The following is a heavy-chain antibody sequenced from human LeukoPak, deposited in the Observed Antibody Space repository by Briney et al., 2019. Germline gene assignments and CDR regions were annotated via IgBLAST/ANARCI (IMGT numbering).Heavy chain of an antibody. CDR1: GFTFSTYW. CDR2: IKQDGSEK. J-gene: IGHJ4*02. Sequence: GGFLRLSCAASGFTFSTYWMSWVRQAPGKGLEWVANIKQDGSEKYYIDSVKGRFTISRDNAKNSLYLQMNSLRAEDTAMYYCARDSAGNDYWGQGTLVTVSS. D-gene: IGHD6-13*01. V-gene: IGHV3-7*01. CDR3: ARDSAGNDY.